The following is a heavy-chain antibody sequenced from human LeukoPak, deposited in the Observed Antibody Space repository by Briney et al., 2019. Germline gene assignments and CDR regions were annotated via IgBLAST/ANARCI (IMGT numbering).Heavy chain of an antibody. D-gene: IGHD1-26*01. V-gene: IGHV1-2*06. CDR1: GYTFTGYY. J-gene: IGHJ4*02. CDR2: INPNSGGT. CDR3: ARLNVGASRGYFDY. Sequence: GASVKVSCKASGYTFTGYYMHWVRQAPGQGLEWMGRINPNSGGTNYAQKFQGRVTMTRDTSISTAYMELSRLGSDDTAVYYCARLNVGASRGYFDYWGQGTLVTVSS.